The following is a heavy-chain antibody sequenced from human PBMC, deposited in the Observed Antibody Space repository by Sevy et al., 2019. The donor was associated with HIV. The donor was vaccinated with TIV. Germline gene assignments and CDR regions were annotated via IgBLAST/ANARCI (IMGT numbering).Heavy chain of an antibody. J-gene: IGHJ6*02. V-gene: IGHV1-46*01. D-gene: IGHD1-26*01. CDR3: AKDRELSGSYIEYYYYAMDV. Sequence: ASVKVSCKASGYTFTNYYIYWVRQAPGQGLEWMGIIDPSGDSTTYAQKFRGRVTMTTDTSTDTVYMDLTSLRSDDTAVYYCAKDRELSGSYIEYYYYAMDVWGQGTTVTVSS. CDR1: GYTFTNYY. CDR2: IDPSGDST.